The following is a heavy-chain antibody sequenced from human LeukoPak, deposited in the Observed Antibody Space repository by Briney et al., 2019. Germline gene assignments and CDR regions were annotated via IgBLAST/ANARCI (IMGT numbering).Heavy chain of an antibody. Sequence: GGSLRLSCAASGFTFSSYGMHWVRQAPGKGLEWVAVIWYDGSNKYYADSVKGRFTISRDNSKNTPYLQMNSLRAEDTAVYYCARAYCSSISCYYYFDYWGQGTLVTVSS. V-gene: IGHV3-33*01. CDR3: ARAYCSSISCYYYFDY. D-gene: IGHD2-2*01. CDR1: GFTFSSYG. CDR2: IWYDGSNK. J-gene: IGHJ4*02.